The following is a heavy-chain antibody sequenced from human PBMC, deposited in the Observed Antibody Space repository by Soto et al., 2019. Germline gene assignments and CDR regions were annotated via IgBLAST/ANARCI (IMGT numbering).Heavy chain of an antibody. Sequence: ASVKVSCKASGGTFSSYAISWVRQAPGQGLEWMGGIIPIFGTANYAQKFQGRVTITADESTSTAYMELSSLRSEDTAVYYCAREGGGGCLKCMDVWGQGTTVTVSS. CDR2: IIPIFGTA. CDR3: AREGGGGCLKCMDV. J-gene: IGHJ6*02. CDR1: GGTFSSYA. D-gene: IGHD2-15*01. V-gene: IGHV1-69*13.